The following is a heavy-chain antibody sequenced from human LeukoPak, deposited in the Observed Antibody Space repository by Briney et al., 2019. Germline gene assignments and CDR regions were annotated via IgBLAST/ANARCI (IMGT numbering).Heavy chain of an antibody. J-gene: IGHJ2*01. D-gene: IGHD2-2*01. CDR1: GGSISSYY. V-gene: IGHV4-39*07. CDR3: ARGPGDIVVVPAAMGDDWYFDL. CDR2: IYYSGST. Sequence: SETLSLTCTVSGGSISSYYWGWIRQPPGKGLEWIGSIYYSGSTYYNPSLKSRVTISVDTSKNQFSLKLSSVTAADTAVYYCARGPGDIVVVPAAMGDDWYFDLWGRGTLVTVSS.